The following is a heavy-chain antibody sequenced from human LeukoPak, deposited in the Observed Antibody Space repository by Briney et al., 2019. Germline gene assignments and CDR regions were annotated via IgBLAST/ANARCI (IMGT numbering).Heavy chain of an antibody. CDR2: IDYGGST. J-gene: IGHJ5*02. D-gene: IGHD2-2*01. CDR1: GYSISSGYY. CDR3: ARGRTGEVPAAPNNWFDP. Sequence: SETLSLTCTVAGYSISSGYYGSWMLQPPGRGRAWIGDIDYGGSTNYNPSLKSRVTISVDTSKNQFSLKLSSVTAEDTAVYYCARGRTGEVPAAPNNWFDPWGQGTLVTVSS. V-gene: IGHV4-61*01.